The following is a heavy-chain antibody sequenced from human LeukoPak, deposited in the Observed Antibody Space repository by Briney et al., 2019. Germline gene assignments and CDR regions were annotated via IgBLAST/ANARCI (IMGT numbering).Heavy chain of an antibody. CDR3: ATYPYSSSSNYYYYGMDV. J-gene: IGHJ6*02. Sequence: QPGGSLRLSCAASGFTFSSYGMHWVRQAPGRGLEWVAVIWYDGSNKYYADSVKGRFTISRDNSKNTLYLQMNSLRAEDTAVYYCATYPYSSSSNYYYYGMDVWGQGTTVTVSS. CDR2: IWYDGSNK. CDR1: GFTFSSYG. D-gene: IGHD6-13*01. V-gene: IGHV3-33*01.